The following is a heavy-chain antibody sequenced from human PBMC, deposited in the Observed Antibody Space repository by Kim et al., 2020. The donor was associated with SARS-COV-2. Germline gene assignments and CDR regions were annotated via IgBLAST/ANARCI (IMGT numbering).Heavy chain of an antibody. D-gene: IGHD3-10*01. CDR1: GGSISSYY. J-gene: IGHJ6*02. CDR3: ARLWFGELLHLNSGYYGMDV. CDR2: IYTSGST. Sequence: SETLSLTCTVSGGSISSYYWSWIRQPAGKGLEWIGRIYTSGSTNYNPSLKSRVTMSVDTSKNQFSLKLSSVTAADTAVYYCARLWFGELLHLNSGYYGMDVWGQGTTVTVSS. V-gene: IGHV4-4*07.